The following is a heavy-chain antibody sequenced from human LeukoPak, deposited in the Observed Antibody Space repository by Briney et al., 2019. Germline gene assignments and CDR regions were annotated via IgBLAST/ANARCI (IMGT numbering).Heavy chain of an antibody. V-gene: IGHV3-7*01. CDR3: ARGSPGTFYYYYMDV. Sequence: PGGSLRLSCAASGFTFSSYWMSWFRQAPGKGLEWVANIKQDGSEKYYVDSVKGRFTISRDNAKNSLYLQMNSLRAEDTAVYYCARGSPGTFYYYYMDVWGKGTSVTVSS. D-gene: IGHD6-13*01. CDR1: GFTFSSYW. CDR2: IKQDGSEK. J-gene: IGHJ6*03.